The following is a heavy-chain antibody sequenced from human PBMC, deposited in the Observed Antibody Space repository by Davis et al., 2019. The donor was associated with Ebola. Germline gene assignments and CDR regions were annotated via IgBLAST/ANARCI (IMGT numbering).Heavy chain of an antibody. CDR1: GFTFSSYA. CDR3: AKKSGYYGSGSQYYFDY. CDR2: ISGSGGST. D-gene: IGHD3-10*01. J-gene: IGHJ4*02. V-gene: IGHV3-23*01. Sequence: GESLKISCAASGFTFSSYAMSWVRQAPGKGLEWVSAISGSGGSTYYADSVKGRFTISRDNSKNTLYLQMNSLRAEDTAVHYCAKKSGYYGSGSQYYFDYWGQGTLVTVSS.